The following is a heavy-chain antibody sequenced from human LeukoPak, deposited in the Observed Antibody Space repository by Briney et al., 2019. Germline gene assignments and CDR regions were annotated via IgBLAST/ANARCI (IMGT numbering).Heavy chain of an antibody. CDR3: ARDLSPVVRASPMGY. CDR1: GFSVTSYG. Sequence: GTSLRLSCAASGFSVTSYGMHWVRQAPGKGLEWVALITYDGYYKYYSDSVKGRFTISSDTSKNTMYLQMNSLRAEDTAVYYCARDLSPVVRASPMGYWGQGTLVTVSS. CDR2: ITYDGYYK. V-gene: IGHV3-30*03. J-gene: IGHJ4*02. D-gene: IGHD3-10*01.